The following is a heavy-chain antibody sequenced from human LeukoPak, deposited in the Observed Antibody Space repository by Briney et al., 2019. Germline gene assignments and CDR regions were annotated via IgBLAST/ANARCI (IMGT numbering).Heavy chain of an antibody. J-gene: IGHJ6*03. CDR1: GFTFSSYA. V-gene: IGHV3-23*01. Sequence: GGSLRLSCAASGFTFSSYAMSWVRQAPGKGLEWVSAISGSGGSTYYADSVKGRFTISRDNSKNTLYLQMNSLRAEDTAVYYCAKSNAARYYYYYYMDVWGKGTTVTVSS. CDR3: AKSNAARYYYYYYMDV. D-gene: IGHD2-2*01. CDR2: ISGSGGST.